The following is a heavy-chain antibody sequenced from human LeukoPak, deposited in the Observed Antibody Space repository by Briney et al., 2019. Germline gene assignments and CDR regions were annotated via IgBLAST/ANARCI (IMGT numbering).Heavy chain of an antibody. CDR3: VRSKDGYNLLDY. D-gene: IGHD5-24*01. J-gene: IGHJ4*02. CDR2: ITSNGGHR. V-gene: IGHV3-64*02. CDR1: GFTFSDYS. Sequence: GGSLRLSCAASGFTFSDYSMTWVRQAPGKGLESVSGITSNGGHRYYVDSVKGRFTISRDNSKNTLHLQMGSLRAEDMAVYYCVRSKDGYNLLDYWGQGTLVTVSS.